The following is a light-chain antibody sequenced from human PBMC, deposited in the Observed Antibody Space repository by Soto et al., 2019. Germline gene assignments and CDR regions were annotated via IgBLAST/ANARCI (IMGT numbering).Light chain of an antibody. J-gene: IGLJ1*01. CDR2: DNN. V-gene: IGLV1-40*01. CDR1: SSNIGAGYD. Sequence: QSVLTQPPSVSGAPGQRVTISCTGSSSNIGAGYDVHWYQQLPGTAPKLLIYDNNNRPSGVPDRFSGSKSGTSASLAITGLQAEDEADYHCQSYDSSLSAYVFGTGTKVTV. CDR3: QSYDSSLSAYV.